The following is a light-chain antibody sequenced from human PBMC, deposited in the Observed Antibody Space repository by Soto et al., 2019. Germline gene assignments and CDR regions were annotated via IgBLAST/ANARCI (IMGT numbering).Light chain of an antibody. V-gene: IGLV2-23*03. Sequence: QSALTQPASVSGSPGQSITISCTGTNSDVESYNLVSWFRQHPGEAPKLIVYEGTKRPSGVSNRFSGSKSGNPASLTISGLQAEDEANDYCCSYAGTATVFGTGTKLTVL. CDR3: CSYAGTATV. J-gene: IGLJ1*01. CDR1: NSDVESYNL. CDR2: EGT.